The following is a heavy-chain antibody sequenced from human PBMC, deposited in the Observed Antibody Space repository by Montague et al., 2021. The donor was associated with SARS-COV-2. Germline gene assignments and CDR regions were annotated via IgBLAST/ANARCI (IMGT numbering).Heavy chain of an antibody. CDR2: IYYSGCT. J-gene: IGHJ4*02. V-gene: IGHV4-39*01. Sequence: SETLSLTCTVSGGSISGSNYYWASIRQPPGKGLERIGSIYYSGCTYDNPSLKSRVSISVDTSKNQFSLKLNSVTAADTAVYYCARLLLELPGDYWGQGTLVPAS. CDR1: GGSISGSNYY. CDR3: ARLLLELPGDY. D-gene: IGHD1-7*01.